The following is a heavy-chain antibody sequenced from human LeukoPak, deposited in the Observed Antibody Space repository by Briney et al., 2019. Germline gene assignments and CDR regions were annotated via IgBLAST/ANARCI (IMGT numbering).Heavy chain of an antibody. V-gene: IGHV4-4*02. CDR3: ARVGDYYDSSGYYYYYGMDV. Sequence: SETLSLTCAVSGGSISSSNWWSWVRQPPGKGLEWIGEIYHSGSTNYNPSLKSRVTISVDKSKNQFSLKLSSVTAADTAVYYCARVGDYYDSSGYYYYYGMDVWGQGTTVTVSS. D-gene: IGHD3-22*01. J-gene: IGHJ6*02. CDR2: IYHSGST. CDR1: GGSISSSNW.